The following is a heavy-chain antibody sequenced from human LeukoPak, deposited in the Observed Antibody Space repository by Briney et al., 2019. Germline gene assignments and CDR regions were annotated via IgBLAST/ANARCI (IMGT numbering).Heavy chain of an antibody. Sequence: PGRSLRLSCAASGFTFSSYAMHWVRQAPGKGLEWVAVISYDGSNKYYADSVKGRFTISRDNAKNSLYLQMNSLRAEDTAVYYCAREQLAAYWGQGTLVTVSS. D-gene: IGHD5-18*01. CDR1: GFTFSSYA. V-gene: IGHV3-30*04. J-gene: IGHJ4*02. CDR3: AREQLAAY. CDR2: ISYDGSNK.